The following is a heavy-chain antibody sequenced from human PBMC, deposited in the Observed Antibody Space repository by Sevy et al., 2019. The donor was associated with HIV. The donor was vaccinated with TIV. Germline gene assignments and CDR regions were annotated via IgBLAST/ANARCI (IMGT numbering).Heavy chain of an antibody. CDR1: GDTFITYD. CDR2: MRTKSGNT. V-gene: IGHV1-8*02. Sequence: ASVKVSCKASGDTFITYDINWVRQAAGQGLEWMGWMRTKSGNTGFAQKFRGRLTMTWDTSMSTAYMELSSLRSEDTAVYYCARGGSGDVWNYEYYYYGIGVWGQGTTVTVSS. D-gene: IGHD3-3*01. J-gene: IGHJ6*02. CDR3: ARGGSGDVWNYEYYYYGIGV.